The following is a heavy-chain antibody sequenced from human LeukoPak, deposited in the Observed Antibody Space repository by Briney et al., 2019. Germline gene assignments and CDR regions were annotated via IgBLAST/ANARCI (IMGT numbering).Heavy chain of an antibody. D-gene: IGHD2-2*01. CDR1: GYTFTDYY. CDR2: INPLTGST. J-gene: IGHJ4*02. CDR3: ARVKGTSSFDY. V-gene: IGHV1-2*02. Sequence: ASVKVSCKASGYTFTDYYMHWVRQAPRQGLEWVGWINPLTGSTGYAQKFQGRVTMTRDTSISTTYMELTRLRSDDTAVYYCARVKGTSSFDYWGQGTLVTVSS.